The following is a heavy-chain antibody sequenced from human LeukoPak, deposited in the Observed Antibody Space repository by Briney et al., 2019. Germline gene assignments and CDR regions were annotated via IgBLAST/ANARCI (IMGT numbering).Heavy chain of an antibody. Sequence: GGSLRLSCAASGFTFSSYAMSWVRQAPGKGLEWVSAISGSGGSTYYADSVKGRFTISRDNSKNTLYLQMNSLRAEDTAVCYCARVGRATAGNYFDYWGQGTLVTVSS. J-gene: IGHJ4*02. CDR1: GFTFSSYA. D-gene: IGHD6-13*01. CDR3: ARVGRATAGNYFDY. CDR2: ISGSGGST. V-gene: IGHV3-23*01.